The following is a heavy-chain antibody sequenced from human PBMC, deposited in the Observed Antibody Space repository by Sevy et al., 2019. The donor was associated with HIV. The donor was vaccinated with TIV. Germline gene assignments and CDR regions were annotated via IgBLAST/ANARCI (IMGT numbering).Heavy chain of an antibody. D-gene: IGHD3-10*02. V-gene: IGHV4-39*01. Sequence: SETLSLTCTVSGGSISSSSYYWGWIRQPPGKGLEWIGSIYYSGSTHYNPSLKSRVTIYVYTSQNQFSLKLGSVTASDTAVYYCARHVRLGPFYNWFDPWGQGTLVTVSS. J-gene: IGHJ5*02. CDR1: GGSISSSSYY. CDR3: ARHVRLGPFYNWFDP. CDR2: IYYSGST.